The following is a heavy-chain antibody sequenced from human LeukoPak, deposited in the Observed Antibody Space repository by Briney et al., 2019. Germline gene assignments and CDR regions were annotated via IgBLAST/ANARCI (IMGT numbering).Heavy chain of an antibody. V-gene: IGHV3-11*01. CDR3: AREGYYGSRYFQH. CDR1: GFTFSDYN. Sequence: GGSLRLSCAAFGFTFSDYNMNWVRQAPGKGLEWVSYITDSRNTIHYADSVKGRFTISRDNAKNSLYLQMNSLRAEDTAVYYCAREGYYGSRYFQHWGQGTLVTVSS. D-gene: IGHD3-10*01. J-gene: IGHJ1*01. CDR2: ITDSRNTI.